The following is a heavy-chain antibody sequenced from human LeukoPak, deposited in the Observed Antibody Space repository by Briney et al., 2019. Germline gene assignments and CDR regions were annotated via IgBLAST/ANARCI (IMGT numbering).Heavy chain of an antibody. J-gene: IGHJ5*02. CDR3: AKDKWSGAVKFNWFDP. Sequence: GGSLRLSCAASGFTFDDYAMHWVRQAPGKGLEWVSGISWNSGSIGYADSVKGRFTISRDNAKNSLYLEMNSLRAEDTALYYCAKDKWSGAVKFNWFDPWGQGTLVIVPS. V-gene: IGHV3-9*01. CDR2: ISWNSGSI. D-gene: IGHD6-19*01. CDR1: GFTFDDYA.